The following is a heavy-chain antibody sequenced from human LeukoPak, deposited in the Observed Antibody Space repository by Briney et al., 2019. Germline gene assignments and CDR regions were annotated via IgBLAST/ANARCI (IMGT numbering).Heavy chain of an antibody. V-gene: IGHV3-48*01. J-gene: IGHJ4*02. CDR1: GFTFSSYS. CDR2: ITRSSSAR. CDR3: ARDKRGHYY. D-gene: IGHD2-21*01. Sequence: GGSLRLSCAASGFTFSSYSMNWVRQAPGKGLEWVSYITRSSSARYYADAVKGRFTISRDNAKNSLYLQMNSLRAEDTAVYYCARDKRGHYYWGQGTLVTVSS.